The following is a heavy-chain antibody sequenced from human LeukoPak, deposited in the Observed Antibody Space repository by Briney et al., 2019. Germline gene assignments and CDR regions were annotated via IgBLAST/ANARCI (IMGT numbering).Heavy chain of an antibody. CDR3: ARRSPTYYFDY. V-gene: IGHV5-51*01. D-gene: IGHD3-16*01. J-gene: IGHJ4*02. CDR2: IYPGDSDT. CDR1: GYSFTSYW. Sequence: GESLQISCKGSGYSFTSYWIGWVRQLPGKGLEWMGIIYPGDSDTRYSPSFQGQVTISADKSISTAYLQWSSLKASDTAMYYCARRSPTYYFDYWGQGTLVTVSS.